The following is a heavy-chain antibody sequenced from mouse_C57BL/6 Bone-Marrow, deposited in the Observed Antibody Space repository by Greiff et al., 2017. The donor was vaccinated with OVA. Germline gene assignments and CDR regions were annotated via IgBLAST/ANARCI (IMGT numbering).Heavy chain of an antibody. Sequence: EVKVVESGGGLVQPGGSLKLSCAASGFTFSDYYMYWVRQTPEKRLEWVAYISNGGGSTYYPDTVKGRFTISRDNAKNTLYLQMSRLKSEDTAMYYCARHHPFRYFDVWGTGTTVTVSS. CDR2: ISNGGGST. J-gene: IGHJ1*03. CDR1: GFTFSDYY. CDR3: ARHHPFRYFDV. V-gene: IGHV5-12*01.